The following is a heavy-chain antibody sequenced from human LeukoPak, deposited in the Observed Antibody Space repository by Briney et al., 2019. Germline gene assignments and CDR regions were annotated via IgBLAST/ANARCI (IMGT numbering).Heavy chain of an antibody. CDR2: ISTSSSYT. J-gene: IGHJ4*02. CDR1: GFTFSDYF. Sequence: KAGGSLRLSCAASGFTFSDYFMSWIRQAPGKGLEWVSYISTSSSYTNYADSVKGRFTISRDNAKNSLYLQMNSLRAEDTAVYYCAKPGYDINWYIFWGQGTLVTVSS. V-gene: IGHV3-11*06. D-gene: IGHD1-20*01. CDR3: AKPGYDINWYIF.